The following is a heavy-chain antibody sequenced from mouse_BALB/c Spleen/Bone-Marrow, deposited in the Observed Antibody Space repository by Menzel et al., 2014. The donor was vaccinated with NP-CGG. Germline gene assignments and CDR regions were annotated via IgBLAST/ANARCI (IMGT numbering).Heavy chain of an antibody. J-gene: IGHJ4*01. D-gene: IGHD2-4*01. V-gene: IGHV1-66*01. Sequence: HWVKQRPGQGLEWIGWIFPGSGNTKYNEKFKGKATITADTSSNTAYLQLSSLTSEDTAVYYCARERDYDYAYAMDYWGQGTSVTVSS. CDR2: IFPGSGNT. CDR3: ARERDYDYAYAMDY.